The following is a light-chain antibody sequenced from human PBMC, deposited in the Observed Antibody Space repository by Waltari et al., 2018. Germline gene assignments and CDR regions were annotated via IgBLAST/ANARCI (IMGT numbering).Light chain of an antibody. CDR3: QQTYSIPYT. J-gene: IGKJ2*01. CDR1: QTINKF. V-gene: IGKV1-39*01. Sequence: DLQMTQSPSSLSGPIGDRITISCRANQTINKFLNWYQQKGSKAPKLLIFSSSSLQSGVPLSFSGSGSETDFTLTISSLQPEDFATYYCQQTYSIPYTFGQGTNLEI. CDR2: SSS.